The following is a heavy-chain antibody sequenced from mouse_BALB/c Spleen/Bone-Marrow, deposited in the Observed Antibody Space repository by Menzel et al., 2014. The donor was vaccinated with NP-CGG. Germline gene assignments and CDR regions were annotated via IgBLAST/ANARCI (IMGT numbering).Heavy chain of an antibody. D-gene: IGHD2-12*01. Sequence: EVQRVESGGGLVKPGGSLKLSCAASGFTSSDYYMYWVRQTPEKRLEWVATISDGGSYTYYPDSVKGRFTISRDNAKNNLYLQMSSLKSEDTAMYYCARDYDYAMDYWGQGTSVTVSS. J-gene: IGHJ4*01. CDR2: ISDGGSYT. CDR3: ARDYDYAMDY. CDR1: GFTSSDYY. V-gene: IGHV5-4*02.